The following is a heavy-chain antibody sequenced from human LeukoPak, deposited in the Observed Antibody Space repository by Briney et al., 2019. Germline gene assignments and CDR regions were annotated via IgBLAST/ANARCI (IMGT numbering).Heavy chain of an antibody. CDR1: GFTFSSYG. D-gene: IGHD3-10*02. Sequence: PGRSLRLSCAASGFTFSSYGMHWVRQAPGKGLEWVAVISYDGSNKYYADSVKGRFTISRDNSKNTLYLQMNSLRAEDTAVYYCARDYVNYYYGMDVWGQGTTVTVSS. CDR3: ARDYVNYYYGMDV. J-gene: IGHJ6*02. CDR2: ISYDGSNK. V-gene: IGHV3-30*19.